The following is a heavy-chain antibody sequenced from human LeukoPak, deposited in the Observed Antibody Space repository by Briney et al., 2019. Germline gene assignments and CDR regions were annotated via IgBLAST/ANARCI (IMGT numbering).Heavy chain of an antibody. J-gene: IGHJ1*01. D-gene: IGHD6-13*01. V-gene: IGHV3-23*01. CDR1: GLTFRRYG. CDR2: ITCSAGSR. CDR3: AKMAYSSSPH. Sequence: GGSLRLSCAASGLTFRRYGMSWVRQAPGKGLEWVSSITCSAGSREYADSVKGRFTISRDNSKNTVFLEMNSLRAEDTAVYYCAKMAYSSSPHWGQGTQVTDSS.